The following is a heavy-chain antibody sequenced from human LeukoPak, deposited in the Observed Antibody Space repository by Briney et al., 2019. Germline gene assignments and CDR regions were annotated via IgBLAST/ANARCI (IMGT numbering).Heavy chain of an antibody. J-gene: IGHJ3*02. Sequence: GGSLRLSCAASGFTFSSYSMNWVRQAPGKGLEWVSSISSSSSYIYYADSVKGRFTISRDNAKNSLYLQMNSLRAEDTAVYYCARGRIVVVPAAKGLGAFDIWGQGTMVTVSS. CDR1: GFTFSSYS. V-gene: IGHV3-21*01. D-gene: IGHD2-2*01. CDR2: ISSSSSYI. CDR3: ARGRIVVVPAAKGLGAFDI.